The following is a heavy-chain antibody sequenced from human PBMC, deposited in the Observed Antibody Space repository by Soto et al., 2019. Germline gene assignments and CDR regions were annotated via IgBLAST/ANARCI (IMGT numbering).Heavy chain of an antibody. V-gene: IGHV4-39*01. CDR1: GGSISSSSYF. CDR2: IYYSGST. J-gene: IGHJ5*02. CDR3: ARHSSDSWFDP. D-gene: IGHD2-21*02. Sequence: QLQLQESGPGLVKPSETLSLTCSVSGGSISSSSYFWGWIRQPPGKGLEWIGSIYYSGSTYYNPSLTSQLTVSVDTSKNQFSLKLSSVTAADTAVYYCARHSSDSWFDPWGQGTLVTVSS.